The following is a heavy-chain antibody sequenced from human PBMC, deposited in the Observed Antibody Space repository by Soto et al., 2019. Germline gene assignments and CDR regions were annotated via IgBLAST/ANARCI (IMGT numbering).Heavy chain of an antibody. CDR3: ARSVRPLSWFDP. J-gene: IGHJ5*02. D-gene: IGHD3-10*01. CDR2: IHYSGST. Sequence: SETLSLTCTVSGGSISSYYWSWIRQPPGKGLEWIGYIHYSGSTNYNPSLKSRVTISVDTSKNQFSLKLRSVTAADTAVYYCARSVRPLSWFDPWGQGTRVTVSS. CDR1: GGSISSYY. V-gene: IGHV4-59*01.